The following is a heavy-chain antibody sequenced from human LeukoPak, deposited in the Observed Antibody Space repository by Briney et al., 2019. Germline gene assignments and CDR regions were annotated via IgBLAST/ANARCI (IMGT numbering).Heavy chain of an antibody. Sequence: ASVKVSCKASGYTFTGYYMHWVRQPPGQGLEWMGWINPNSGGTNYAQKFQGRVTMTRDTSISTAYMELSRRRSDDTAVYYCARVRANESSASCCKVWFDPWGQGTLVTVSS. J-gene: IGHJ5*02. CDR3: ARVRANESSASCCKVWFDP. CDR1: GYTFTGYY. D-gene: IGHD2-2*01. CDR2: INPNSGGT. V-gene: IGHV1-2*02.